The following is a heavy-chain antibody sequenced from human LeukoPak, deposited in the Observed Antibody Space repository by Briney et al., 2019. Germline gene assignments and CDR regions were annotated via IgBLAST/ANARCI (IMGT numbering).Heavy chain of an antibody. CDR2: FDPEDGET. Sequence: ASVKVSCKVSGYTLTELSMHWVRQAPGKGLEWMGSFDPEDGETIYAQKFQGRVTMTEDTSTDTAYMELSSLRSEDTAVYYCVAYDILTGYYGAWELWGQGTLVTVSS. D-gene: IGHD3-9*01. V-gene: IGHV1-24*01. CDR3: VAYDILTGYYGAWEL. J-gene: IGHJ4*02. CDR1: GYTLTELS.